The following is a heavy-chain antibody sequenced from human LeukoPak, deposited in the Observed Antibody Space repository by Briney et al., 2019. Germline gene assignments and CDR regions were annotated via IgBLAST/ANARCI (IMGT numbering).Heavy chain of an antibody. Sequence: PSETLSLTCPVSGGSISSGDYYWSWIRQPPGKGLEWIGYIYYSGSTYYNPSLKSRVTISVDTSKNQFSLKLSSVTAADTAVYYCAREFRRYSGYDPGDYWGQGTLVTVSS. V-gene: IGHV4-30-4*01. D-gene: IGHD5-12*01. CDR3: AREFRRYSGYDPGDY. CDR2: IYYSGST. CDR1: GGSISSGDYY. J-gene: IGHJ4*02.